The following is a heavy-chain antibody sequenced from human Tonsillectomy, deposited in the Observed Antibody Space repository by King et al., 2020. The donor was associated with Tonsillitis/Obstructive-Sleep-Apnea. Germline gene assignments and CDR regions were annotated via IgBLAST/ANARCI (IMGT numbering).Heavy chain of an antibody. CDR3: ARRNPRRNDIVVVPAASHYYYYGMDV. V-gene: IGHV4-34*01. J-gene: IGHJ6*02. CDR2: INHSAST. Sequence: VQLQQWGAGLLKPSETLSLTCAVYGGSFSGYYWSWIRQPPGKGLEWIGEINHSASTNYNPSLKSRLTLSVDTSKNQFSLKVSSVTAADTAVYYCARRNPRRNDIVVVPAASHYYYYGMDVWGQGTTVTVSS. CDR1: GGSFSGYY. D-gene: IGHD2-2*01.